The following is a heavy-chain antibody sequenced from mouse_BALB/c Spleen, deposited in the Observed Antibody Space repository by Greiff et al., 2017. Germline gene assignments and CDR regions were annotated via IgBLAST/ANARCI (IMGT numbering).Heavy chain of an antibody. Sequence: EVKLVESGGGLVKPGGSLKLSCAASGFTFSSYAMSWVRQTPEKRLEWVASISSGGSTYYPDSVKGRFTISRDNARNILYLQMSSLRSEDTAMYYCARIHYGNYAYAMDYWGQGTSVTVSS. CDR2: ISSGGST. J-gene: IGHJ4*01. D-gene: IGHD2-1*01. CDR1: GFTFSSYA. CDR3: ARIHYGNYAYAMDY. V-gene: IGHV5-6-5*01.